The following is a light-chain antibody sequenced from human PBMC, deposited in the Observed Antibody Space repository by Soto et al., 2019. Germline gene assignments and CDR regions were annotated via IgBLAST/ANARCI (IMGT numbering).Light chain of an antibody. J-gene: IGKJ1*01. Sequence: DVKMTQSPSSLSASVGDRVTITCRASQSISSGLNWYQQKPGKVPKLLIYDASSLGSGVPSRFRGSGSGTEFTLTSNSPQPEDFATYSCQQYSGLWTFGQGTKVDI. CDR3: QQYSGLWT. V-gene: IGKV1-5*01. CDR1: QSISSG. CDR2: DAS.